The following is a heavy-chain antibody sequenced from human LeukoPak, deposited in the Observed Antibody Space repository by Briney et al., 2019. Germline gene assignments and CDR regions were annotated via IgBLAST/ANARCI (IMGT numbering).Heavy chain of an antibody. CDR1: GYTLTELS. J-gene: IGHJ4*02. Sequence: GASVKVSCKVSGYTLTELSMHWVRQAPGKGLEWMGGFDPEDGETIYAQKFQGRVTMTEDTSTDTAYMELSSLRSEDTAVYYCATDRSGSYLTLLDYWGQGTLVTVSS. D-gene: IGHD1-26*01. V-gene: IGHV1-24*01. CDR3: ATDRSGSYLTLLDY. CDR2: FDPEDGET.